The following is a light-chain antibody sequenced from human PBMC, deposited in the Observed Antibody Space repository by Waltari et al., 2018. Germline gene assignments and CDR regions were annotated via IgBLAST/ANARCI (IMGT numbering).Light chain of an antibody. CDR3: QHYVRLPAT. CDR1: QSVTRAL. J-gene: IGKJ1*01. V-gene: IGKV3-20*01. CDR2: GAS. Sequence: EILLTQSPCTLSLSPGERATLSCRASQSVTRALAWYQQKPGQAPRLLIYGASNRATSIPDRFSGSGSGTDFSLTISRLEPEDFAVYYCQHYVRLPATFGQGTKVEIK.